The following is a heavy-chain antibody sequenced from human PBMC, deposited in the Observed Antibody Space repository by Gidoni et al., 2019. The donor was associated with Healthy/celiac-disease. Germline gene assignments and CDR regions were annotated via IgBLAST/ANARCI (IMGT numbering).Heavy chain of an antibody. D-gene: IGHD6-13*01. J-gene: IGHJ4*02. Sequence: QVQLQQWGAGLLKPSETLSLPCAVYGGSFSGYYWSWIRQPPGKGLEWIGEINHSGSTNYNPSLKSRVTISVDTSKNQFSLKLSSVTAADTAVYYCARDAAAAGTDYWGQGTLVTVSS. CDR2: INHSGST. V-gene: IGHV4-34*01. CDR1: GGSFSGYY. CDR3: ARDAAAAGTDY.